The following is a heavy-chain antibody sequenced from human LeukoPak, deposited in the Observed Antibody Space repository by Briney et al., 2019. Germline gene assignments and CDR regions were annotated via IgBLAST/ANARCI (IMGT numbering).Heavy chain of an antibody. D-gene: IGHD3-16*01. V-gene: IGHV3-23*01. CDR2: ISGSGGIT. Sequence: GASLRLSCAASGFTFSNYAMTWVRQAPGKGLECVSDISGSGGITYYADSVKGRFTISRDNSKNTLYLQMNSLTAEDTAVYYCAKTLWGGFDYWGQGILVTVSS. J-gene: IGHJ4*02. CDR1: GFTFSNYA. CDR3: AKTLWGGFDY.